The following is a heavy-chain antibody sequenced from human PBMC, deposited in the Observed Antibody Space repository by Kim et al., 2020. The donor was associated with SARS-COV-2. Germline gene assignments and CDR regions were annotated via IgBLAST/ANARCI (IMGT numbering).Heavy chain of an antibody. CDR1: GFTFSSYW. CDR2: INSDGSST. J-gene: IGHJ6*04. CDR3: ARVGDDFWSGLGLDV. V-gene: IGHV3-74*01. D-gene: IGHD3-3*01. Sequence: GGSLRLSCAASGFTFSSYWMHWVRQAPGKGLVWVSRINSDGSSTIYADSVKGRFTISRDNAKNTLYLQMNSLRAEDTAVYYCARVGDDFWSGLGLDVWGKGTTGTVSS.